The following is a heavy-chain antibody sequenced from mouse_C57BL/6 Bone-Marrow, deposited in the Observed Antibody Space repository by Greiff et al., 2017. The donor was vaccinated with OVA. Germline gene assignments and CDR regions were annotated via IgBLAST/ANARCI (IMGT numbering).Heavy chain of an antibody. D-gene: IGHD3-2*02. Sequence: EVQVVESGGGLVQPKGSLKLSCAASGFTFTTYAMHWVRQAPGKGLEWVARIRSKSSNYATYYADSVKDRFTISRDDSQSMLYLQLNNQKTEDTAMDYCVTLDSSGYEAYWGQGTLVTVSA. CDR3: VTLDSSGYEAY. J-gene: IGHJ3*01. CDR1: GFTFTTYA. V-gene: IGHV10-3*01. CDR2: IRSKSSNYAT.